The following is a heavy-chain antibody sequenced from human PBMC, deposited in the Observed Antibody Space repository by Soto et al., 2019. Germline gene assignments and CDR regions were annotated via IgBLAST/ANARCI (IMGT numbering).Heavy chain of an antibody. CDR1: GFNFSSHG. CDR3: AGGGGYL. V-gene: IGHV3-23*01. J-gene: IGHJ4*02. Sequence: EVQVLESGGGLVQPEGSLRLSCTGTGFNFSSHGLSWVRQSPGKGLEWVSSISTSGGTTYYADSVKGRFIFSRDNSKNMGYLQMNSLRVEDTAAYYCAGGGGYLGGQGTLVIVSS. D-gene: IGHD6-19*01. CDR2: ISTSGGTT.